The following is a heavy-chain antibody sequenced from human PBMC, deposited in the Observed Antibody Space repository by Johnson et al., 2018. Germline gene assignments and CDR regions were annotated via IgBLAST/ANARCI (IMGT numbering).Heavy chain of an antibody. CDR1: GFTFSSYG. D-gene: IGHD6-19*01. V-gene: IGHV3-30*18. CDR2: ISYDGSNK. J-gene: IGHJ3*02. Sequence: QVQLVQSGGGVVQPGRSLRLSCAASGFTFSSYGMHWVRQAPGKGLEWVAVISYDGSNKYYADSVKARFTITRDNSKNTLYLQMNTLGAEDTAVYYCAKSLIAVAGSDAFDIWGQGTMVTVSS. CDR3: AKSLIAVAGSDAFDI.